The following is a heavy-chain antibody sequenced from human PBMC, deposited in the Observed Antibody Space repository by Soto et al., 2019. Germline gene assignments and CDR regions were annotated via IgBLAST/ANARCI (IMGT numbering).Heavy chain of an antibody. D-gene: IGHD2-21*01. CDR2: ISGSGGGT. J-gene: IGHJ4*02. V-gene: IGHV3-23*01. CDR1: GFTFSTYA. Sequence: EVQLLESGGALVQPGGSLRLSCAASGFTFSTYAMSWVRQAPGKGLEWVSGISGSGGGTYYADSVKGQFTISRDNSKNTLYLQMNSLRAEDTAVYYCATPSAVAPPYYFDYWGQGTLVTVSS. CDR3: ATPSAVAPPYYFDY.